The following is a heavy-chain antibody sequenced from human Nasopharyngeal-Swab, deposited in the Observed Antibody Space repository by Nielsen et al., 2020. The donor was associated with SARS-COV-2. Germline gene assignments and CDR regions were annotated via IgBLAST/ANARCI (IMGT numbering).Heavy chain of an antibody. J-gene: IGHJ6*02. CDR1: GGSINSYY. V-gene: IGHV4-59*08. CDR2: IYYSGST. Sequence: SETLSLTCTVSGGSINSYYWSWIRQPPGKGLEWIGYIYYSGSTNYNPSLKSRVTISVDTSKNQFSLKLSSVTAADTAVYYCARRKGYSGYGMDVWGQGTTVTVSS. D-gene: IGHD5-12*01. CDR3: ARRKGYSGYGMDV.